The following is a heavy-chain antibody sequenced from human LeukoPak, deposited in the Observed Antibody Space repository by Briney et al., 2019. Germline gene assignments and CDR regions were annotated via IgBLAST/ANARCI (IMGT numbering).Heavy chain of an antibody. D-gene: IGHD5-18*01. J-gene: IGHJ5*02. CDR3: AKAYSYGPGNWFDP. CDR2: ISGSGGST. Sequence: GGSMRLFCTASGFTFSSYAMSWVRQAQGGGLEWVSAISGSGGSTYYADSVKGRFTISRDNSKNTLYLQMNSLRAEDTAVYYCAKAYSYGPGNWFDPWGQGTLVTVSS. V-gene: IGHV3-23*01. CDR1: GFTFSSYA.